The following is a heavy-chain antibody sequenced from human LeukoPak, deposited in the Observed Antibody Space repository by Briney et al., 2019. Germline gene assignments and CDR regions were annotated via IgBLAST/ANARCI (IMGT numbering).Heavy chain of an antibody. D-gene: IGHD4-17*01. CDR2: INLNSGGT. Sequence: ASVKVSCKASGYTFTGYYMHWVRQAPGQGLEWMGWINLNSGGTNYAQKFQGRVTMTRDTSISTAYMELSRLRSDDTAVYYCANTDDYGDYGGFDYWGQGTLVTVSS. CDR3: ANTDDYGDYGGFDY. V-gene: IGHV1-2*02. J-gene: IGHJ4*02. CDR1: GYTFTGYY.